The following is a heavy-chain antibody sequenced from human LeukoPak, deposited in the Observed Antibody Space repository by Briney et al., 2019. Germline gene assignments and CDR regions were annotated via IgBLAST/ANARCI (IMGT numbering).Heavy chain of an antibody. V-gene: IGHV3-72*01. J-gene: IGHJ4*01. CDR3: VRTMVSTSTWPLYFYY. D-gene: IGHD5/OR15-5a*01. CDR1: GFTVSDHY. Sequence: GGSLRLSCAASGFTVSDHYIDWVRQAPAKGVEWVGRTRNKANSDTTEYSASVKGRFNMSRRDTKNSVSLQINSLKNEHTGVFYCVRTMVSTSTWPLYFYYWGQGTLVTVPS. CDR2: TRNKANSDTT.